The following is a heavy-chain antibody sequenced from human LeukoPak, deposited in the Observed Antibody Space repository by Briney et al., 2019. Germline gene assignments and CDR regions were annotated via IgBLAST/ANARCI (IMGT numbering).Heavy chain of an antibody. J-gene: IGHJ4*02. CDR1: GFTFSSYA. CDR3: ASAAAAGTSGFDY. CDR2: ISYDGSNK. D-gene: IGHD6-13*01. V-gene: IGHV3-30-3*01. Sequence: GGSLRLSCAASGFTFSSYAMHWVRQAPGKGLEWVAVISYDGSNKYYADSVKGRFTISRDDSKNTLYLQMNSLRAEDTAVYYCASAAAAGTSGFDYWGQGTLVTVSS.